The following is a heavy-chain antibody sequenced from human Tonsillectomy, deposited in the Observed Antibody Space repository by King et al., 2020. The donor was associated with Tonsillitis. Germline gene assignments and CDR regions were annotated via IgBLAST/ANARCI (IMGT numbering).Heavy chain of an antibody. CDR3: ARGYYDILTGYWARGSQTSTIDY. V-gene: IGHV3-33*08. J-gene: IGHJ4*02. Sequence: VQLVESGGGVVQPGRSLRLSCAASGFTFSNYGMHWVRQAPGKGLEWVAVIWYDGSNKYYADSVKGRFTISRDNSKNTLYLQMKSRRAEDTAVYYCARGYYDILTGYWARGSQTSTIDYWGQGTLVTVSS. CDR2: IWYDGSNK. CDR1: GFTFSNYG. D-gene: IGHD3-9*01.